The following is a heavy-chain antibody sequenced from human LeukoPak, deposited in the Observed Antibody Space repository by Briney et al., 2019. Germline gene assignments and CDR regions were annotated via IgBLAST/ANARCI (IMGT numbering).Heavy chain of an antibody. CDR2: ISGSGGST. CDR1: GFTFSSYA. J-gene: IGHJ6*03. D-gene: IGHD3-10*01. CDR3: AKTRPYGSGSYYPFYYMDV. Sequence: GGSLRLSCAASGFTFSSYAMSWVRQAPGEGLEWVSAISGSGGSTYYADSVKGRFTISRDNSKNTLYLQMNSLRAEDTAVYYCAKTRPYGSGSYYPFYYMDVWGKGTTVTVSS. V-gene: IGHV3-23*01.